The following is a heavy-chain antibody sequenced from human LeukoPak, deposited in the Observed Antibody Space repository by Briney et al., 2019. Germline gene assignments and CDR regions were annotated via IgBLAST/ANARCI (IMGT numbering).Heavy chain of an antibody. CDR2: IYTSGNT. D-gene: IGHD3-10*01. J-gene: IGHJ4*02. V-gene: IGHV4-61*02. CDR3: AREKKGVTDY. CDR1: GDSISSVNYY. Sequence: PSQTLSLTCTVSGDSISSVNYYWSWIRQPAGKGLEWIGRIYTSGNTNYNPSLKSRITISVDTSKNQFSLKLSSVTAADTAVYCCAREKKGVTDYWGQGTLVTVSS.